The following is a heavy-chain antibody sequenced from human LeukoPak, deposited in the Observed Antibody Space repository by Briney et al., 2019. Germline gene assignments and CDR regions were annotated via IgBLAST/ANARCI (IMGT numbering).Heavy chain of an antibody. Sequence: PSETLSLTCTVSGGSISSYYWSWIRQPAGKGLEWTGRIYTSGSTNYNPSLKSRVTMSVDTSKNQFSLKLSSVTAADTAVYYCARAAHYYDSSGYSFDYWGQGTLVTVSS. V-gene: IGHV4-4*07. CDR1: GGSISSYY. CDR3: ARAAHYYDSSGYSFDY. J-gene: IGHJ4*02. D-gene: IGHD3-22*01. CDR2: IYTSGST.